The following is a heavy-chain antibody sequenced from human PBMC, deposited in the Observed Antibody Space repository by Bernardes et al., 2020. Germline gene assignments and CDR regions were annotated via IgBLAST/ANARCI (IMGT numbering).Heavy chain of an antibody. Sequence: SMKVSCKASGGTFSSYAISWVRQAPGQGLEWMGGIIPIFGTANYAQKFQGRVTITADESTSTAYMELSSLRSEDTAVYYCARDGVVVVAATHSAFDIWGQGTMVTVSS. CDR3: ARDGVVVVAATHSAFDI. CDR2: IIPIFGTA. J-gene: IGHJ3*02. D-gene: IGHD2-15*01. CDR1: GGTFSSYA. V-gene: IGHV1-69*13.